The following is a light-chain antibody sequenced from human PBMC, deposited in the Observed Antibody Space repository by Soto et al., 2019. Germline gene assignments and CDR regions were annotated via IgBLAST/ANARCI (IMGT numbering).Light chain of an antibody. Sequence: DIQLSQTPSFLSASVGDRVTMTCRASHGISTYLAWYQQKPGKAPKLLIYAASTLQSGVPSRFSGSGSGTEFALAISSLQPEDFATYYCQQLITYPQTFGQGTMVDIK. CDR2: AAS. CDR3: QQLITYPQT. CDR1: HGISTY. J-gene: IGKJ1*01. V-gene: IGKV1-9*01.